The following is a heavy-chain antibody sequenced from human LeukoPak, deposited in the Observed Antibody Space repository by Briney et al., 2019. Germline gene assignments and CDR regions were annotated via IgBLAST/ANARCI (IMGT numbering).Heavy chain of an antibody. D-gene: IGHD5-24*01. J-gene: IGHJ5*02. CDR3: ARVKVGWLQSNWFDP. CDR2: ISSSSSYT. V-gene: IGHV3-11*06. Sequence: GGSLRLSCAASGFTFSDYYMSWIRQAPGKGLEWVSYISSSSSYTNYADSVKGRFTISRDNAKNPLYLQMNSLRAEDTAVYYCARVKVGWLQSNWFDPWGQGTLVTVSS. CDR1: GFTFSDYY.